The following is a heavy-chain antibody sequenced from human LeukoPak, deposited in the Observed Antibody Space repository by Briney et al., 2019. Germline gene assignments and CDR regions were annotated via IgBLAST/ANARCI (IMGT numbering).Heavy chain of an antibody. V-gene: IGHV1-69*05. CDR1: GGTFSSYA. D-gene: IGHD2-15*01. CDR3: ARARLAWSPAYGDY. J-gene: IGHJ4*02. CDR2: IIPIFGTT. Sequence: SVKVSCKASGGTFSSYAISWVRQAPGQGLEWMGGIIPIFGTTNYAQKVQGRVTITTDESTTTAYMELSSLRSDDTAVYYCARARLAWSPAYGDYWGQGTLVTVSS.